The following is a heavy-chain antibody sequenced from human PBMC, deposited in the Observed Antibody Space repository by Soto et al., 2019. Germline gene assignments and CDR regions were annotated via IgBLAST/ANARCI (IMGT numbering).Heavy chain of an antibody. CDR2: ITSSGSST. CDR3: ARESGNRIDP. J-gene: IGHJ5*02. V-gene: IGHV3-11*01. Sequence: GGSLRLSCGASGFSFSDYYMSWIRQAPGKGLEWVSYITSSGSSTHYADSVKGRFTISRDNAKNSLYLQMNSLRAEDTAVYYCARESGNRIDPWGQGTLVTVSS. D-gene: IGHD1-26*01. CDR1: GFSFSDYY.